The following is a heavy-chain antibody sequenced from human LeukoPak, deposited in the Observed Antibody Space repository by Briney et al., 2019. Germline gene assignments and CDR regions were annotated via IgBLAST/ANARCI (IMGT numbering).Heavy chain of an antibody. CDR2: IEQDGSEK. J-gene: IGHJ4*02. V-gene: IGHV3-7*01. CDR1: GFTFGDYA. CDR3: ARDVRAGTFDY. D-gene: IGHD6-13*01. Sequence: GGSLRLSCTASGFTFGDYAMSWVRQLPGKGLEWVANIEQDGSEKYYVDSVKGRFTISRDHAKNSLYLQMNSLRAEDTAVYYCARDVRAGTFDYWGQGTLVTVSS.